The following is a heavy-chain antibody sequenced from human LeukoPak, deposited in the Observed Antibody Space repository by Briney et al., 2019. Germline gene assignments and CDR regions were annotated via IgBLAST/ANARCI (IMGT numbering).Heavy chain of an antibody. J-gene: IGHJ6*02. CDR1: GSTFSSYD. D-gene: IGHD4/OR15-4a*01. CDR3: ARWKANLGPGYYYYGMDV. V-gene: IGHV3-13*01. CDR2: IGTAGDT. Sequence: GGSLRLSCAASGSTFSSYDMHWVRQATGKGLEWVSAIGTAGDTYYPGSVKGRFTISRENAKNSLYLQMNSLRAGDTAVYYCARWKANLGPGYYYYGMDVWGQGTTVTVSS.